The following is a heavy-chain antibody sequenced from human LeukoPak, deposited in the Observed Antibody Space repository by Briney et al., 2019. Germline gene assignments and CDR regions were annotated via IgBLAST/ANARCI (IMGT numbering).Heavy chain of an antibody. CDR2: IYYSGST. D-gene: IGHD3-3*01. Sequence: SETLSLTCTVSGGSISSSSYYWGWIRQPPGKGLEWIGSIYYSGSTYYNPSLKSRVTISVDTSKNQFSLKLSSVTAADTAVYYCARLYDFWSGPHTYYYYGMDVWGQGTTVTVSS. V-gene: IGHV4-39*01. CDR1: GGSISSSSYY. J-gene: IGHJ6*02. CDR3: ARLYDFWSGPHTYYYYGMDV.